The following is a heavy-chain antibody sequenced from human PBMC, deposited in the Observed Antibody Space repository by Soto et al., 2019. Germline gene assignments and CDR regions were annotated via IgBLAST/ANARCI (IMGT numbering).Heavy chain of an antibody. J-gene: IGHJ4*02. V-gene: IGHV3-23*01. CDR2: ISGSGGST. CDR1: GFSFSSYA. Sequence: PGGSLTLSCAASGFSFSSYAMSWVRQAPGKGLEWVSAISGSGGSTYYADSVKGRFTISRDNSKNTLYLQMNSLRAEDTAVYHCAKGASGSTPAPDYWGQGTLVTVSS. CDR3: AKGASGSTPAPDY. D-gene: IGHD6-19*01.